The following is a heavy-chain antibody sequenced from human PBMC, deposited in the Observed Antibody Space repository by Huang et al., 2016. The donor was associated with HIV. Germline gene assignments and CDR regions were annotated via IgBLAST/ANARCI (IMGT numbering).Heavy chain of an antibody. CDR3: TTGTRDYLNAFDI. V-gene: IGHV3-15*07. D-gene: IGHD1-7*01. CDR1: GFSFSFAW. CDR2: IKSKTERGTT. Sequence: EVQLVESGGGLVKPGGSLRLSCEVSGFSFSFAWMNWVRQAAGKGRERVGRIKSKTERGTTDYAAPVKGRFTIARDDSKNTLYLQMNSLKTEDTGVYYCTTGTRDYLNAFDIWGQGTKVTVSS. J-gene: IGHJ3*02.